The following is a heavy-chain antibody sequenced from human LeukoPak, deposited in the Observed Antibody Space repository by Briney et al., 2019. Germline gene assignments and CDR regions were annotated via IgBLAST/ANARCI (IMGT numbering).Heavy chain of an antibody. Sequence: SETLSLTCTVSGGSISSSSYYWGWIRQPPGKGLEWIGSIYYSGSTYYNPSLKSRVTISVDTSKDQFSLKLSSVTAADTAVYYCARAPGAYYDSSGYDYWGQGTLVTVSS. J-gene: IGHJ4*02. CDR2: IYYSGST. V-gene: IGHV4-39*01. CDR3: ARAPGAYYDSSGYDY. CDR1: GGSISSSSYY. D-gene: IGHD3-22*01.